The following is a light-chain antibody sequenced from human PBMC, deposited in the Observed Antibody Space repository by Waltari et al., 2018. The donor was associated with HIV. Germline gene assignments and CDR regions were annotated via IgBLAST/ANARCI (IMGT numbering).Light chain of an antibody. CDR2: STN. CDR3: LVHMGHGAWV. CDR1: SGSVSTTFF. J-gene: IGLJ3*02. Sequence: QTVVTQEPSFSVSPGGTVTLTCGLNSGSVSTTFFPSWYQQTPGQAPRKLIYSTNMRSSGVPDRFSCSIRGNKAALTITGAQADDESDYYCLVHMGHGAWVFGGGTKLTVL. V-gene: IGLV8-61*01.